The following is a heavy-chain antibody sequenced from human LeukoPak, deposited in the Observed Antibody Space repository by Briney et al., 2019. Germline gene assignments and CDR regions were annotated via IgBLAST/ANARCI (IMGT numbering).Heavy chain of an antibody. CDR1: GDSISSGRYY. CDR2: IYPSGNT. CDR3: ASYYDILTSYFDY. Sequence: TLSLTCTVSGDSISSGRYYWTWIRQPAGKGLEWIGRIYPSGNTNYNPSLKSRVTISVDTSKNQFSLKLTSVTAADTAVYYCASYYDILTSYFDYWGQGTLVTVSS. V-gene: IGHV4-61*02. D-gene: IGHD3-9*01. J-gene: IGHJ4*02.